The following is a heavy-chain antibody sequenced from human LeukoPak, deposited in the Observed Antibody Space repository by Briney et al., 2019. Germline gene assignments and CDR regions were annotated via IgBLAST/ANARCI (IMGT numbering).Heavy chain of an antibody. J-gene: IGHJ6*02. V-gene: IGHV3-53*01. CDR2: IYSGGST. D-gene: IGHD1-26*01. CDR1: GFTVSSNY. Sequence: GGSLRLSCAASGFTVSSNYMSWVRQAPGKGLEWVSVIYSGGSTYYADSVKGRFTISRDNAKNTLYLQMNSLRAEDAAVYFCTRDSYISNVYYGMDVWGQGATVTVSS. CDR3: TRDSYISNVYYGMDV.